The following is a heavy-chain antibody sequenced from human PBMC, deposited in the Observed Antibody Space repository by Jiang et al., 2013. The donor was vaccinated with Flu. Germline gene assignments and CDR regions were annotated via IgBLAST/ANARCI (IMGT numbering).Heavy chain of an antibody. Sequence: GPGLVKPSETLSLTCTVSGGSISSSSYYWGWIRQPPGKGLEWIGSIYYSGSTYYNPSLKSRVTISVDTSKNQFSLKLSSVTAADTAVYYCARQGSGSGWYYFDYWGQGTLVTVSS. CDR3: ARQGSGSGWYYFDY. D-gene: IGHD6-19*01. CDR2: IYYSGST. V-gene: IGHV4-39*07. J-gene: IGHJ4*02. CDR1: GGSISSSSYY.